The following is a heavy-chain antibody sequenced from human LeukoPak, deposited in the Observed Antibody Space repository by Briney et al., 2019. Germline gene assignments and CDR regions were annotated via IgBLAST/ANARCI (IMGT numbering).Heavy chain of an antibody. Sequence: GGSLRLSCVASDFTFDFYWMTWVRQAPGKGLEWVAVISNDESKKYYADSVKGRFTISRDNSKNTLSLQVSSLRAEDTAVYYCAKDRYSYAFEYFESWGQGTLVTVSS. V-gene: IGHV3-30*18. J-gene: IGHJ4*02. CDR2: ISNDESKK. D-gene: IGHD3-16*01. CDR3: AKDRYSYAFEYFES. CDR1: DFTFDFYW.